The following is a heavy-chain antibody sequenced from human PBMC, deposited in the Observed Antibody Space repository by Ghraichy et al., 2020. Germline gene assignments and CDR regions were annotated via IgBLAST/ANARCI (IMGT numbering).Heavy chain of an antibody. CDR3: ARDHYDSSGYYANVIDY. CDR2: ISSSGSTI. J-gene: IGHJ4*02. Sequence: GEYLNISCAASGFTFSDYYMSWIRQAPGKGLEWVSYISSSGSTIYYADSVKGRFTISRDNAKNSLYLQMNSLRAEDTAVYYCARDHYDSSGYYANVIDYWGQGTLVTVSS. V-gene: IGHV3-11*01. D-gene: IGHD3-22*01. CDR1: GFTFSDYY.